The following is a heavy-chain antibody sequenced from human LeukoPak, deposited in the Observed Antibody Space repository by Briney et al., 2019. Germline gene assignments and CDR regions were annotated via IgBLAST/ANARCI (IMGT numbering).Heavy chain of an antibody. Sequence: GGSLRLCWAASGLTLSNAWMSWVRQAPGKELEWVAHINKDGSAIYYVDSVKGRFTISRDNAKSSLSLQMTSLRVEDTAVYYCARDKVTYWGQGILVTVSS. CDR3: ARDKVTY. CDR2: INKDGSAI. CDR1: GLTLSNAW. J-gene: IGHJ4*02. V-gene: IGHV3-7*01.